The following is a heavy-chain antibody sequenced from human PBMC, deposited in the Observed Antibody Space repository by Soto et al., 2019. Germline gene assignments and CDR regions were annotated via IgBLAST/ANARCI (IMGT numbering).Heavy chain of an antibody. CDR1: GFSLSTSGVG. CDR2: IYWDDDK. D-gene: IGHD2-15*01. J-gene: IGHJ4*02. CDR3: AHRPSYCSGGSCYSGLDY. V-gene: IGHV2-5*02. Sequence: QITLKESGPTLVKPTQTLTLTCTFSGFSLSTSGVGVGWIRQPPGKALEWLALIYWDDDKRYSPSLKSRLTISKDTSKNQVVLTMTNMDPVDTATYYCAHRPSYCSGGSCYSGLDYWGQGTLVTVSS.